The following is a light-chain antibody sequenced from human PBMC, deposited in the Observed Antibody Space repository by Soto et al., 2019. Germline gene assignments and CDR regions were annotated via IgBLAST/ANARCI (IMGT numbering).Light chain of an antibody. Sequence: QSVLTQSLSASGTPGQRVTISCSGSASTIGRNYVYWYQQLPGTAPKLLIYRNSQRPSGVPDRFSGSKSGTSASLAISGLRSEDEADYYCAAWDDNLSGFYVFGDGTKVTVL. CDR2: RNS. J-gene: IGLJ1*01. V-gene: IGLV1-47*01. CDR3: AAWDDNLSGFYV. CDR1: ASTIGRNY.